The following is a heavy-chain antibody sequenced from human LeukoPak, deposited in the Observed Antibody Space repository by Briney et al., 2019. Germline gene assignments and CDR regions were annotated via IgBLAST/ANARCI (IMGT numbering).Heavy chain of an antibody. CDR3: ARAVAGPEGWFDP. J-gene: IGHJ5*02. Sequence: GGSLRLSCAASGFTFSSYWMHWVRQSPGKGLVWVSRINTDGSSTSYADSVKGRFTISRDNAKNTLYLQMNSLRAEDTAVYYCARAVAGPEGWFDPWGQGTLVTVSS. CDR1: GFTFSSYW. D-gene: IGHD6-19*01. V-gene: IGHV3-74*01. CDR2: INTDGSST.